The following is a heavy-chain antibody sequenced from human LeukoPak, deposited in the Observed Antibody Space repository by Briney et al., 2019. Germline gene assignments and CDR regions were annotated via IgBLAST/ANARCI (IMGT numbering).Heavy chain of an antibody. CDR3: ARGIVGATLPDAFDI. V-gene: IGHV3-33*01. D-gene: IGHD1-26*01. J-gene: IGHJ3*02. Sequence: GGSLRLSCAASGFTFSSYGMHWVRQAPGKGLEWVAVIWHDGSNKYYADSVKGRFTISRDNSKNTLYLQMNSLRAEDTAVYYCARGIVGATLPDAFDIWGQGTMVTVSS. CDR2: IWHDGSNK. CDR1: GFTFSSYG.